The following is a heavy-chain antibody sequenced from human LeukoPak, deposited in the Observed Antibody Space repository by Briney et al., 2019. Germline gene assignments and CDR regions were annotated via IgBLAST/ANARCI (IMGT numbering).Heavy chain of an antibody. V-gene: IGHV4-31*03. J-gene: IGHJ3*02. Sequence: PSQTLSLTCTVSGGSISSGGYYWSWIRQHPGKGLEWIGYIYYSGSTYYNPSLKSRVTISVDTSKNQFSLKLSSVTAADTAVYYGGGYSNYFDAFDIWGQGTMVTVSS. CDR1: GGSISSGGYY. D-gene: IGHD4-11*01. CDR2: IYYSGST. CDR3: GGYSNYFDAFDI.